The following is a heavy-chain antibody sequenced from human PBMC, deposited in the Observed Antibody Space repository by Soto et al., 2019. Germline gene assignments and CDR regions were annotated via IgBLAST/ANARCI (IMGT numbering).Heavy chain of an antibody. CDR1: GFTFGNYA. CDR3: AKVPASLKTFDY. J-gene: IGHJ4*02. D-gene: IGHD2-2*01. CDR2: VSGNGAVT. Sequence: EVQLLDSGGGLAQPGGSLRLSCAASGFTFGNYAMNWVRQAPGKGLEWVSTVSGNGAVTYYADSVKGRFTLSRDNSSSTLYLQLNNLRAEDTAIYFCAKVPASLKTFDYWGQGTLVTVSS. V-gene: IGHV3-23*01.